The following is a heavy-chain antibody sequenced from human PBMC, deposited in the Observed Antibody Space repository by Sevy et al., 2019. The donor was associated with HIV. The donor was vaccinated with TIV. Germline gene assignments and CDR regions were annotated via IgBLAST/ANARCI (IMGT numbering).Heavy chain of an antibody. Sequence: ASVKVSCKASGYTFTRYDINWVRQATGQGLEWMGWMNPKSGNAGYARKFQGRVTITRDTSISTAYMELSSLKSDDTAVYFCARAPSGIYLGPFDYWGQGTLVTVSS. D-gene: IGHD3-10*01. CDR2: MNPKSGNA. V-gene: IGHV1-8*03. CDR3: ARAPSGIYLGPFDY. J-gene: IGHJ4*02. CDR1: GYTFTRYD.